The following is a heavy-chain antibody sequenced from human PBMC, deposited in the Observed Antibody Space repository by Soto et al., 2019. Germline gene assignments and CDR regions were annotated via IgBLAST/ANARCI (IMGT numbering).Heavy chain of an antibody. D-gene: IGHD3-22*01. CDR2: IYYSGST. CDR1: GGSISSGGYY. J-gene: IGHJ3*02. Sequence: SETLSLTCTVSGGSISSGGYYWSWIRQHPGKGLEWIGYIYYSGSTYYNPSLKSRVTISVDTSKNQFSLKLSSVTAADTAVYYCARVGESLRGRGVTMMDGLLAFDIWGQGTMVTVSS. CDR3: ARVGESLRGRGVTMMDGLLAFDI. V-gene: IGHV4-31*03.